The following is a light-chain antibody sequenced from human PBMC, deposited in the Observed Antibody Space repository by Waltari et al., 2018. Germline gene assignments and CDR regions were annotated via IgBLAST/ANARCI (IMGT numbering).Light chain of an antibody. J-gene: IGKJ4*01. CDR3: QQHNSYPLT. Sequence: IHLMHPPSSPLASLVDGVTITYRASQGISSSLAWYHQKPGKAPKLLIYAASALQCGVPSRFSGSGSGTDFTLTISSLQPEDFATYYCQQHNSYPLTFGGGTKVEIK. V-gene: IGKV1-9*01. CDR1: QGISSS. CDR2: AAS.